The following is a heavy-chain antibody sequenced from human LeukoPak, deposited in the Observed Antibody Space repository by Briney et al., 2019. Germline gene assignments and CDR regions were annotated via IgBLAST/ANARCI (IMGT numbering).Heavy chain of an antibody. CDR1: GYTSTGYY. CDR3: ARDYYYDSSGYYPSYYYYGMDV. J-gene: IGHJ6*02. CDR2: INPNSGGT. Sequence: ASVKVSCKASGYTSTGYYMHWVRQAPGQGLEWMGWINPNSGGTNYAQKFQGRVTMTRDTSISTAYMELSRLRSDDTAVYYCARDYYYDSSGYYPSYYYYGMDVWGQGTTVTVSS. D-gene: IGHD3-22*01. V-gene: IGHV1-2*02.